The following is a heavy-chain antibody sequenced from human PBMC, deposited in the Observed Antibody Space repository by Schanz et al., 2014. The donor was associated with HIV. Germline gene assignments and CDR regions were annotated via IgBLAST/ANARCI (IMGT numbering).Heavy chain of an antibody. D-gene: IGHD6-13*01. CDR3: AKEEQQLGGVGGYHFDY. CDR2: ISYDGSNK. J-gene: IGHJ4*02. Sequence: QVQLVESGGGVVQPGRSLRLSCAASGFTFSSYGMHWVRQAPGKGREWVAVISYDGSNKYYADSVKGRFTISRDISKNRLYLQMNGLRAKDTAVYYCAKEEQQLGGVGGYHFDYWGQGTLVTVSS. V-gene: IGHV3-30*18. CDR1: GFTFSSYG.